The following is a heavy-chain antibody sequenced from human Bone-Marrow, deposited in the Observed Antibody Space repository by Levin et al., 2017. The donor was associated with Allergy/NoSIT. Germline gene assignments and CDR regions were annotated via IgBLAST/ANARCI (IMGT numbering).Heavy chain of an antibody. J-gene: IGHJ4*02. CDR2: VTKSGDNT. Sequence: GGSLRLSCAASGFTFSTYVMNWVRQAPGKGLEWISGVTKSGDNTYYTDSVKGRFTISRDNSNNMVYLQMNNLRDEDTAVYHCVTGIEGLWYLGYWGQGTLVTVSS. CDR1: GFTFSTYV. CDR3: VTGIEGLWYLGY. D-gene: IGHD6-13*01. V-gene: IGHV3-23*01.